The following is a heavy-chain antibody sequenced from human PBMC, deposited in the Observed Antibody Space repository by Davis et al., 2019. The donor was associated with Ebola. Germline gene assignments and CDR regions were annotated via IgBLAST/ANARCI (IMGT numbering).Heavy chain of an antibody. CDR1: GGSFSGYY. D-gene: IGHD2-2*01. Sequence: PSETLSLTCAVYGGSFSGYYWSWIRQPPGKGLEWIGEINHSGSTNYNPSLKSRVTISVDTSKNQFSLKLSSVTAADTAVYYCARGVIPAAKCGMDVWGQGTTVTVSS. CDR3: ARGVIPAAKCGMDV. J-gene: IGHJ6*02. CDR2: INHSGST. V-gene: IGHV4-34*01.